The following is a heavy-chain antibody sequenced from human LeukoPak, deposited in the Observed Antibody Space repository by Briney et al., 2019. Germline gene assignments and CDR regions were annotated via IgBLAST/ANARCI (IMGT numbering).Heavy chain of an antibody. D-gene: IGHD3-10*01. CDR1: GFTFSSYS. CDR3: AKDKMVRGVISNWFDP. Sequence: GGSLRLSCAASGFTFSSYSMNWVRQAPGKGLEWVSSISSSSSYIYYADSVKGRFTISRDNAKNSLYLQMNSLRAEDTAVYYCAKDKMVRGVISNWFDPWGQGTLVTVSS. J-gene: IGHJ5*02. CDR2: ISSSSSYI. V-gene: IGHV3-21*01.